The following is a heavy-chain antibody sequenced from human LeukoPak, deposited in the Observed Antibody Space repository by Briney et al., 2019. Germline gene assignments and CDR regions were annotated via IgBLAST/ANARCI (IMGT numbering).Heavy chain of an antibody. V-gene: IGHV5-51*01. D-gene: IGHD3-22*01. Sequence: GESLKISCKGSGYSFTSYWIGWVRQMPGKGLEWMGIIYPGDSDTRYSPSFQGQVTISADKSISTAYLQWSSLKASDTAMYYCARRPSGYDSSDYYFDYWGQGTLVTVSS. CDR2: IYPGDSDT. CDR3: ARRPSGYDSSDYYFDY. CDR1: GYSFTSYW. J-gene: IGHJ4*02.